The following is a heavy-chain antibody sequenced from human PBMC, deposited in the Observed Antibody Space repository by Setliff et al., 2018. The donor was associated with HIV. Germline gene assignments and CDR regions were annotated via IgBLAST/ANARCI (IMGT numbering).Heavy chain of an antibody. CDR1: GGSFSTYA. V-gene: IGHV1-69*06. CDR3: VRGGVRGTEYVYLDF. D-gene: IGHD3-10*01. CDR2: IIPLFETP. J-gene: IGHJ4*02. Sequence: SVKVSCKSSGGSFSTYAINWVRQAPGQGLEWMGNIIPLFETPDAAPRFRGRVTFTAAKSTSTAYMELSSLTYDDTAVYYWVRGGVRGTEYVYLDFWGQGTLVTVSS.